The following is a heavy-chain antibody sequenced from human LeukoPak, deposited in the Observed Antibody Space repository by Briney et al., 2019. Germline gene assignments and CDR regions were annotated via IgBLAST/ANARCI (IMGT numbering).Heavy chain of an antibody. CDR1: GGSISSSSYY. CDR3: ARFTYYYDSSGYPRGSDY. CDR2: IYYSGST. Sequence: SETLSLTCTVSGGSISSSSYYWGWIRQPPGKGLEWIGSIYYSGSTYYNPSLKSRVTISVDTSKNQFSLKLSSVTAADTAVYYCARFTYYYDSSGYPRGSDYWGQGTLVTVSS. D-gene: IGHD3-22*01. J-gene: IGHJ4*02. V-gene: IGHV4-39*01.